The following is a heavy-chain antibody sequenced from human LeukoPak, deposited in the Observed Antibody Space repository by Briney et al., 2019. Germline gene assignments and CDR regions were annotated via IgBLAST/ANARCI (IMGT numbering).Heavy chain of an antibody. J-gene: IGHJ4*02. D-gene: IGHD7-27*01. CDR3: ARGNWGTFLDS. CDR1: GDSISSYY. V-gene: IGHV4-59*01. CDR2: IFHSGST. Sequence: SETLSLTCTVSGDSISSYYWSWIRQPTRKGLEWIGYIFHSGSTNYNPSLKSRVTISVDTSKKHFSLKLSTVTAADTAVYYCARGNWGTFLDSWGQGTLVTVSS.